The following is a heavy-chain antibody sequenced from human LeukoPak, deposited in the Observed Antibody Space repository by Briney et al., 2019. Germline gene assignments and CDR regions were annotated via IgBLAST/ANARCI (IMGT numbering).Heavy chain of an antibody. CDR3: ARGPTWEPSPYYYYYYMDV. Sequence: GGSLRLSCAASGFTFSSYWMSWVRQAPGKGLEWVANIKQDGSEKYYVDSVKGRFTISRDNAKNSLYLQMNSLRAEDTAVYYCARGPTWEPSPYYYYYYMDVWGKGTTVTVSS. CDR1: GFTFSSYW. D-gene: IGHD1-26*01. J-gene: IGHJ6*03. V-gene: IGHV3-7*01. CDR2: IKQDGSEK.